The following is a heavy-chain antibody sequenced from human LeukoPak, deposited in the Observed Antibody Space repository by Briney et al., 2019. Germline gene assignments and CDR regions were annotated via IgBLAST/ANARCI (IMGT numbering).Heavy chain of an antibody. V-gene: IGHV3-30*03. D-gene: IGHD1-26*01. CDR2: ISYDGSNK. Sequence: GGSLRLSCAGSGFTFSSYGMHWVRQAPGKGLEWVAVISYDGSNKYYADSVKGRFTIYRDNSKNTLYLQMNSLRAEDTAVYYCARDKVLGGATVYWGQGTLVTVSS. CDR1: GFTFSSYG. J-gene: IGHJ4*02. CDR3: ARDKVLGGATVY.